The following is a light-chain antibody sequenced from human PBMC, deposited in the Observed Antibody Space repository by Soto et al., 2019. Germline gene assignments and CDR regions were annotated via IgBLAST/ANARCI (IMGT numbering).Light chain of an antibody. CDR3: CSYASGGTYL. Sequence: QSALAQPASVSGSPGQSITISCTGTSSDVGSSNLVSWYQHHPGKAPKLIIYEAIKRPSGVSDRFSGSKSGNTASLTISGLQGDDESDYSCCSYASGGTYLSGSGTKVTVL. CDR2: EAI. J-gene: IGLJ1*01. CDR1: SSDVGSSNL. V-gene: IGLV2-23*01.